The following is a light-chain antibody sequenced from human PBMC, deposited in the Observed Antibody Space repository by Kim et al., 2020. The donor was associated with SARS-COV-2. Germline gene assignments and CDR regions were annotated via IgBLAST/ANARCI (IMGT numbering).Light chain of an antibody. V-gene: IGLV3-19*01. CDR2: DKN. CDR3: GSRDSDNHLGL. Sequence: ALGQTVRITCQGDSLRFYDASWYQQKPGQAPMLIVYDKNNRPSWIPDRFSGSTSGSTASLTITGAQAEDEADYYCGSRDSDNHLGLFGGGTQLTVL. CDR1: SLRFYD. J-gene: IGLJ2*01.